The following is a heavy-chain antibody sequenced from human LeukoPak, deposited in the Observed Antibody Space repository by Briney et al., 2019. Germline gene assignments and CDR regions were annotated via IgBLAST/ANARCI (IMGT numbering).Heavy chain of an antibody. J-gene: IGHJ5*02. CDR1: GGTFSSYA. V-gene: IGHV1-69*05. CDR3: ARNGIATGPNWFDP. Sequence: SVQVSCKASGGTFSSYAISWVRQAPGQGLEWMGGITPIFGTANYAQKFQGRVTITTDESTSTAYMELSSLRSEDTAVYYCARNGIATGPNWFDPWGQGTLVTVSS. CDR2: ITPIFGTA. D-gene: IGHD3-10*01.